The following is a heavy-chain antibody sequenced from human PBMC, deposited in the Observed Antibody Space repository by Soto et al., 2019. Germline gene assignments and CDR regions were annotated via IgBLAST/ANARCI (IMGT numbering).Heavy chain of an antibody. CDR1: GFTFSSYA. D-gene: IGHD1-26*01. CDR2: ISGSGGST. Sequence: EVQLLESGGGLVQPGGSLRLSCAASGFTFSSYAMSWVRQAPGKGLEWVSAISGSGGSTYYADSVKGRFTISRDNSKNTLYLQMNSLRAEDTAVYYCANSSGRYGNYYYGMDVWGQGTTVTVSS. V-gene: IGHV3-23*01. CDR3: ANSSGRYGNYYYGMDV. J-gene: IGHJ6*02.